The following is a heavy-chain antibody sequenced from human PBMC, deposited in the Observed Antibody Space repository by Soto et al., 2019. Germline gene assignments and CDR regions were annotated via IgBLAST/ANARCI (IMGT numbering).Heavy chain of an antibody. V-gene: IGHV4-31*03. CDR2: IYYSGST. Sequence: QVQLQESGPGLVKPSQTLSLTCTVSGGSISSGGYYWSWIRQHPGKGLEWIGYIYYSGSTYYNPSLQSRVTISVDTSKHQFALKLSSVTAADTAVYYCARDRILNWHVDYFDYWGQGTLVTVSS. D-gene: IGHD1-20*01. J-gene: IGHJ4*02. CDR1: GGSISSGGYY. CDR3: ARDRILNWHVDYFDY.